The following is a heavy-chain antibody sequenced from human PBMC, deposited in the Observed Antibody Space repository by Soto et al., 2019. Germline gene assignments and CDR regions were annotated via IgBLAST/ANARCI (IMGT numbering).Heavy chain of an antibody. CDR3: ARXXLRYFDWLPTSHAFDI. J-gene: IGHJ3*02. Sequence: SETLSLTCAVYGGSFSGYYWSWIRQPPGKGLEWIGEINHSGSTNYNPSLKSRVTISVDTSKNQFSLKLSSVTAADTAVYYCARXXLRYFDWLPTSHAFDIWGQGTMVTVSS. CDR1: GGSFSGYY. D-gene: IGHD3-9*01. CDR2: INHSGST. V-gene: IGHV4-34*01.